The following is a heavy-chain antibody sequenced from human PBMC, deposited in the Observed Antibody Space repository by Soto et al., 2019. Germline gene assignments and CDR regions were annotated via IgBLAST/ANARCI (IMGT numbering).Heavy chain of an antibody. V-gene: IGHV1-8*01. Sequence: QVQLVQSGAELKKPGASVKVSCTTSGFKFSDYNMNWVRQTTGRGLAWLGYMNLFSGNVDYAPGLRRRLILTKNTSVSTAYLGLGNLRKDDTVVYYWARGSAYKRVGNSGFWAQVTPVTVSS. J-gene: IGHJ4*02. CDR3: ARGSAYKRVGNSGF. CDR1: GFKFSDYN. D-gene: IGHD1-1*01. CDR2: MNLFSGNV.